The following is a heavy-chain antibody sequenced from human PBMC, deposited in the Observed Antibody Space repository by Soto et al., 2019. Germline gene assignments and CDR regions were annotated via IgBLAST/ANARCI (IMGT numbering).Heavy chain of an antibody. CDR2: IYYSGST. Sequence: PSETLSLTCTVSGGSISSSSYYWGWIRQPPGKGLEWIGSIYYSGSTYYNPSLKSRVTISVDTSKNQFSLKLSSVTAADTAVYYCASSTFYDFWSGPPNWFDPWGQGTLVTVSS. D-gene: IGHD3-3*01. CDR3: ASSTFYDFWSGPPNWFDP. J-gene: IGHJ5*02. CDR1: GGSISSSSYY. V-gene: IGHV4-39*01.